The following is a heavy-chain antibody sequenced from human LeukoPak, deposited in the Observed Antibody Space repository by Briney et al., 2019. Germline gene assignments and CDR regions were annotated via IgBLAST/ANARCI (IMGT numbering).Heavy chain of an antibody. V-gene: IGHV3-30*03. D-gene: IGHD4-23*01. CDR1: GFTFSSYG. Sequence: PGRSLRLSCAASGFTFSSYGMHWVRQAPGKGLEWVAVISYDGSNKYYADSVKGRFTISRDNSKNTLYLQMNSLRAEDTAVYYCARDVTPFDYGGRALPSYWGQGTLVTVSS. J-gene: IGHJ4*02. CDR3: ARDVTPFDYGGRALPSY. CDR2: ISYDGSNK.